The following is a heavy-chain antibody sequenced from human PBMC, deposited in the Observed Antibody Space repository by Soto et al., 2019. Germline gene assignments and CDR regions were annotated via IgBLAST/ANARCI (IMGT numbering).Heavy chain of an antibody. V-gene: IGHV3-21*01. J-gene: IGHJ4*02. Sequence: PGGSLRLSCVVSGFTFNNYGINWVRQAPGKGLEWVSTVSKSDYTYYSDSVKGRFTISRDNAKNSVFLQMNTLRAEDTAVYYCAREDSIITPAVSDFWGQGTLVTVSS. CDR3: AREDSIITPAVSDF. CDR1: GFTFNNYG. D-gene: IGHD2-2*01. CDR2: VSKSDYT.